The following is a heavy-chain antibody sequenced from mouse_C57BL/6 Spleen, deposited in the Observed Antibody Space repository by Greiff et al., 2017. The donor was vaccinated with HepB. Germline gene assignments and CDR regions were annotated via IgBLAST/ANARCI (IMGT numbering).Heavy chain of an antibody. J-gene: IGHJ2*01. V-gene: IGHV1-76*01. CDR1: GYTFTDYY. Sequence: VKLMESGAELVRPGASVKLSCKASGYTFTDYYINWVKQRPGQGLEWIARIYPGSGNTYYNEKFKGKATLTAEKSSSTAYMQLSSLTSEDSAVYFCARGDTTGFDYWGQGTTLTVSS. CDR3: ARGDTTGFDY. D-gene: IGHD1-1*01. CDR2: IYPGSGNT.